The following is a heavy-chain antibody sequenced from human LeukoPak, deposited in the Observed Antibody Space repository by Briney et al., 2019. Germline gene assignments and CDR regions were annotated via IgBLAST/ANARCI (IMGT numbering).Heavy chain of an antibody. CDR3: ARDFRGECSGGSCYLDY. D-gene: IGHD2-15*01. CDR2: IYYSGST. Sequence: SETLSLTCTVSGGSISSYYWGWIRQPPGKGLEWIGSIYYSGSTYYNPSLKSRVTISVDTSKNQFSLKLSSVTAADTAVYYCARDFRGECSGGSCYLDYWGQGTLVTVSS. V-gene: IGHV4-39*07. J-gene: IGHJ4*02. CDR1: GGSISSYY.